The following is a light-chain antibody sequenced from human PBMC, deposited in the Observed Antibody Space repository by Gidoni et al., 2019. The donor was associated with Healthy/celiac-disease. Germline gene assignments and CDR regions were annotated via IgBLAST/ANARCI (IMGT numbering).Light chain of an antibody. CDR3: QVWDSSSDHLYV. Sequence: SSVLTQPPSVSVAPGQTARITCGGNNIGSKSVHWYPQKPGQAPVLVVYDDSDRPSGLPERFSGSNSGNTATLTISRVEAGDEADYYCQVWDSSSDHLYVFGTGTKVTVL. CDR1: NIGSKS. J-gene: IGLJ1*01. V-gene: IGLV3-21*02. CDR2: DDS.